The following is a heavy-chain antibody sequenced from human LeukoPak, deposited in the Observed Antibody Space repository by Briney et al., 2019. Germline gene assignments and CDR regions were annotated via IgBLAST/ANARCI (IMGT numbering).Heavy chain of an antibody. CDR2: IYHSGST. CDR3: ASREAAIGAFDI. J-gene: IGHJ3*02. CDR1: GGSIGSGGYS. D-gene: IGHD2-2*01. V-gene: IGHV4-30-2*01. Sequence: SQTLSLTCAVSGGSIGSGGYSWSWIRQPPGKGLEWIGYIYHSGSTYYNPSPKSRVTISVDRSKNQFSLKLSSVTAADTAVYYCASREAAIGAFDIWGQGTMVTVSS.